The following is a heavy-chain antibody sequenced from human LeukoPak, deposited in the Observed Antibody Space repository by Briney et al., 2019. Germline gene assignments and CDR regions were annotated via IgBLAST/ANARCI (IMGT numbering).Heavy chain of an antibody. CDR1: GFTFSSYA. CDR2: ISYDGSNK. J-gene: IGHJ6*03. CDR3: ARDQWFGESRGDMDV. Sequence: PGRSLRLSCAASGFTFSSYARHWVRQAPGKGLEWVAVISYDGSNKYYADSVKGRFTISRDNSKNPLYMQMNSLRAEDKAVYYCARDQWFGESRGDMDVWGKGAAVTVPS. V-gene: IGHV3-30*04. D-gene: IGHD3-10*01.